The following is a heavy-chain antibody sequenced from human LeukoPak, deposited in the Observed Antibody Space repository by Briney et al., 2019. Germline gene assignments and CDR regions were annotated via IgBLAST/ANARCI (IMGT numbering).Heavy chain of an antibody. Sequence: GGALRLSCAASGFTLSSYRMNWLRQAPGKGLEGVSSTSSSSCYIYYGVSVKGRYIISRDNAKISLYRQMNSLRAEDTAVYYCARAAGAYGDHKAFDYWGQGTPVTVSS. CDR3: ARAAGAYGDHKAFDY. CDR1: GFTLSSYR. J-gene: IGHJ4*02. D-gene: IGHD4-17*01. CDR2: TSSSSCYI. V-gene: IGHV3-21*01.